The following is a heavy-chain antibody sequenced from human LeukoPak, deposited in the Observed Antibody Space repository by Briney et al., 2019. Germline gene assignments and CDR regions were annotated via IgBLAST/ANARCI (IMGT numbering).Heavy chain of an antibody. CDR2: ITGSGDNT. J-gene: IGHJ4*02. D-gene: IGHD3-3*01. Sequence: GGSLRLSCAASGFTYNLYAMNWVRQAPGKGLEWVSAITGSGDNTFYADSVKGRFTISRDNSKNTLYLQLNRLRTEDTAVYYCAKEGAENFSYFWSGFYPFDYWGQGSLVTVSS. CDR3: AKEGAENFSYFWSGFYPFDY. V-gene: IGHV3-23*01. CDR1: GFTYNLYA.